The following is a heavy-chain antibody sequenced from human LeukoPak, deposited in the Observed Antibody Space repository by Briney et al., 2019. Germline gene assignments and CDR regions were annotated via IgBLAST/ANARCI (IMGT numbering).Heavy chain of an antibody. J-gene: IGHJ4*02. Sequence: SVKVSCKASGGTFSNYAISWVRQAPGQGLEWMGRIIPLLEIADYAQRFQGRVTITADKSTSTAYMELSSLRSDDTAVYYCARVGYCSGGSCGIFDYWGQGTLVTVSS. D-gene: IGHD2-15*01. CDR2: IIPLLEIA. CDR1: GGTFSNYA. CDR3: ARVGYCSGGSCGIFDY. V-gene: IGHV1-69*04.